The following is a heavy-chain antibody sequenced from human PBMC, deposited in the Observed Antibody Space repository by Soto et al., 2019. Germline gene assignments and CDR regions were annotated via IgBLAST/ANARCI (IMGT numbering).Heavy chain of an antibody. V-gene: IGHV4-34*01. CDR2: INHSGST. CDR1: GGSFSGYY. CDR3: ARLYPYYDIFTGSQIYGFDF. Sequence: TSEALSLTCAVYGGSFSGYYWTWIRQPPGTGLEWIGEINHSGSTNYNPSLKSRVTISVDTSKNQFSLKLTSVTAADTAVYYCARLYPYYDIFTGSQIYGFDFWGQGTMVTVSS. J-gene: IGHJ3*01. D-gene: IGHD3-9*01.